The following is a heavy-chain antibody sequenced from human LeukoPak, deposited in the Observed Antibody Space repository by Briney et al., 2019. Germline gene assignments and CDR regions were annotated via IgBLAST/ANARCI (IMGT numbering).Heavy chain of an antibody. CDR3: AKTLQLWPTGDY. D-gene: IGHD5-18*01. Sequence: GSLRLSCAASGFNFCSYAISWVRQAPGEGLEWVSAISGSGGSTYYADSVKGRFTISRDNSKNTLYLQMNSLRAEDTAVYYCAKTLQLWPTGDYWGQGTLVTVSS. V-gene: IGHV3-23*01. CDR1: GFNFCSYA. J-gene: IGHJ4*02. CDR2: ISGSGGST.